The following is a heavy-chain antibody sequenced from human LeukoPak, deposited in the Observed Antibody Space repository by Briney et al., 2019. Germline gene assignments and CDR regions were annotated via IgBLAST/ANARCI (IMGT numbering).Heavy chain of an antibody. CDR1: GGSISSYY. Sequence: SETLSLTCTVSGGSISSYYWSWIRQPPGKRLEWIGYIYYSGSTNYNPSLKSRVTTSVDTSKNQFSLKLNSVTAADTAVYYCARGPTVMDAFDIWGQGTMVTVSS. V-gene: IGHV4-59*01. J-gene: IGHJ3*02. D-gene: IGHD4-17*01. CDR3: ARGPTVMDAFDI. CDR2: IYYSGST.